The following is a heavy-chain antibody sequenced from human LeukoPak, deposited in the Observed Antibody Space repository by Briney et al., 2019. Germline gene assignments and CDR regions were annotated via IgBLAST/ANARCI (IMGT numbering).Heavy chain of an antibody. J-gene: IGHJ4*02. Sequence: SETLSLTCTVSGASINTYYGIWTPQPPGKGLEWIGYIYYRGTTSFIPSLKTRVTKSIDPSKNQFSLKLSSVTAADPAVYYCARVLRPMASQYYFDSWGQGTLVTVSS. CDR3: ARVLRPMASQYYFDS. D-gene: IGHD3-10*01. CDR1: GASINTYY. V-gene: IGHV4-59*01. CDR2: IYYRGTT.